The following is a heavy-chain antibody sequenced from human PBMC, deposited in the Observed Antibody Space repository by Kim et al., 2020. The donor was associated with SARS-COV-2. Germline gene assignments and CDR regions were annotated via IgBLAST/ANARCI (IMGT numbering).Heavy chain of an antibody. V-gene: IGHV3-23*01. J-gene: IGHJ6*02. Sequence: GGSLRLSCAASGFTFSSYAMSWVRQAPGKGLEWVSAISGSGGSTYYADSVKGRFTISRDNSKNTLYLQMNSLRAEDTAVYYCAKDEGSLKLPGYSSQITVRWDGHLQYYYYGMDVWGQGTTVTVSS. CDR1: GFTFSSYA. CDR2: ISGSGGST. D-gene: IGHD6-13*01. CDR3: AKDEGSLKLPGYSSQITVRWDGHLQYYYYGMDV.